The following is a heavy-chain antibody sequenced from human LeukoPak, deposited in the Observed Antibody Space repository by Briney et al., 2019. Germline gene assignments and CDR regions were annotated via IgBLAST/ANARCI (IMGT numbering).Heavy chain of an antibody. J-gene: IGHJ4*02. Sequence: GGSLRLSCAASGFTFSSYAMSWVRQAPGKGLEWVSVISGSGGRTYYADSVKGRFTISRDNSKNTLYVQMNSLRAEDTAVYYCAKRGYYYDSSGYYSRTYFDYWGQGTLVIVSS. V-gene: IGHV3-23*01. CDR2: ISGSGGRT. D-gene: IGHD3-22*01. CDR3: AKRGYYYDSSGYYSRTYFDY. CDR1: GFTFSSYA.